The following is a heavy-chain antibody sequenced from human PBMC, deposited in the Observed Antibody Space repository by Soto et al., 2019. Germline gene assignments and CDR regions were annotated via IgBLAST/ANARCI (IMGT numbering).Heavy chain of an antibody. V-gene: IGHV3-48*02. D-gene: IGHD4-17*01. CDR3: ARERSATGTSRGPDY. CDR2: ISSGSTTI. CDR1: GFTLSTYS. J-gene: IGHJ4*02. Sequence: EVQLVESGGGLVQPGGSLRLSCATSGFTLSTYSMTWVRQAPGKGLEWVSYISSGSTTIYYAESVKGRFIISRDNAKNSLYLQMNSLRDEDTAMYYCARERSATGTSRGPDYWGQGTLVTVSS.